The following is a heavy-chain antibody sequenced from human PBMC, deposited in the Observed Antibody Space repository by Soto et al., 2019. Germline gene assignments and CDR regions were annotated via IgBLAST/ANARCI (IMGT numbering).Heavy chain of an antibody. CDR3: ASQIAAAGTGWFDP. J-gene: IGHJ5*02. Sequence: QVQLVQSGAEVKKPGSSVKVSCKASGGTFSSYAISWVRQAPGQGLEWMGGIIPIFGTANYAQKFQGRVTITADESTSTAYMERSSLRSEDTAVYYCASQIAAAGTGWFDPWGQGTLVTVSS. D-gene: IGHD6-13*01. CDR2: IIPIFGTA. V-gene: IGHV1-69*12. CDR1: GGTFSSYA.